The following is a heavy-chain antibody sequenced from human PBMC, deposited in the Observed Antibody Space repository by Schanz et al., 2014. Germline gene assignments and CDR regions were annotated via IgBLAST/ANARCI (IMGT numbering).Heavy chain of an antibody. J-gene: IGHJ5*02. V-gene: IGHV1-18*01. Sequence: QAQLMQSGPELKRPGASVKVSCTASGYTLKNYGISWVRQAPGLGLEWMGWISTSNGNTNYIQKLQGRVTMTTDTSMSTAYMELRSLRSDDTAVYYCARDRRRYCSTASCLHDNWFDPWGQGTLVIVSS. CDR1: GYTLKNYG. CDR2: ISTSNGNT. D-gene: IGHD2-2*01. CDR3: ARDRRRYCSTASCLHDNWFDP.